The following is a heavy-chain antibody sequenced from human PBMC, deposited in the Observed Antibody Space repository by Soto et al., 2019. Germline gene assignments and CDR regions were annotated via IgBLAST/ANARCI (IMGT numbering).Heavy chain of an antibody. J-gene: IGHJ4*02. CDR2: VSTYNGNT. D-gene: IGHD3-10*02. Sequence: QVPLVQSGPEVKMPGASVNVSCKASGYTFTSYGINWVRQAPGQGLGWMGRVSTYNGNTKYAQKFQGRVTMTTDTSTTTVYMHLRSLRSDDTAVYYCARERGLTASTLFGYWGQGTVVTVS. CDR3: ARERGLTASTLFGY. CDR1: GYTFTSYG. V-gene: IGHV1-18*01.